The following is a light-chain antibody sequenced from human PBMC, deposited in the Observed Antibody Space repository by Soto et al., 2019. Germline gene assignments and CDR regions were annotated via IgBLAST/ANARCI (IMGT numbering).Light chain of an antibody. CDR2: DAS. CDR1: QGISSA. V-gene: IGKV1-13*02. Sequence: AIQLTQSPSSLSASVGDRVTITCRAGQGISSALAWYQQKPGKAPKLLIYDASSLESGVPSRFSGSGSGTDFTLTISSLQPEDFATYYCQQPGTFGQGTKVEIK. CDR3: QQPGT. J-gene: IGKJ1*01.